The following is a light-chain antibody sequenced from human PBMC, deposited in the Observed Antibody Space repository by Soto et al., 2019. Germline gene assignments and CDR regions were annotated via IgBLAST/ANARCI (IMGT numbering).Light chain of an antibody. CDR2: KNN. V-gene: IGLV1-47*01. CDR1: SSNIGNNY. J-gene: IGLJ1*01. Sequence: QSVLTQPPSASGTPGQRVTISCSGSSSNIGNNYLYWYQQLPGMAPKLLVYKNNQRPSGVPERFSGSKSGTSASLAISGLRSEDEADYYCATWDDSLSGYVFATGTQLTVL. CDR3: ATWDDSLSGYV.